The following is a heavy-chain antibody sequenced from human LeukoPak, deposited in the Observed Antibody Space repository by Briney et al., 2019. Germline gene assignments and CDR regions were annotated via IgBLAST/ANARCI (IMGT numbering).Heavy chain of an antibody. V-gene: IGHV4-34*01. CDR3: ARDTWFGAGRTFDY. D-gene: IGHD3-10*01. CDR2: INHSGST. J-gene: IGHJ4*02. CDR1: GGSFSGYY. Sequence: MSSETLSLTCAVYGGSFSGYYWSWIRQPPGKGLEWIGEINHSGSTNYNPSLKSRVTISVDTSKNQFSLKLSSVTAADTAVYYCARDTWFGAGRTFDYWGQGTLVTVSS.